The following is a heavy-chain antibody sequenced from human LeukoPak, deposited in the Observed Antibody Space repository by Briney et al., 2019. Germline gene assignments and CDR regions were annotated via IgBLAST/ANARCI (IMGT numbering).Heavy chain of an antibody. V-gene: IGHV1-58*02. Sequence: ASVKVSCKASGFTFTSSAMQWVRQARGQRLEWIGWIVVGSGNTNYAQKFQERVTITRDMSTSTAYMELSSLRSEDTAVYYCAAENIVGATPSSRGVDYWGQGTLVTVSS. CDR3: AAENIVGATPSSRGVDY. J-gene: IGHJ4*02. D-gene: IGHD1-26*01. CDR2: IVVGSGNT. CDR1: GFTFTSSA.